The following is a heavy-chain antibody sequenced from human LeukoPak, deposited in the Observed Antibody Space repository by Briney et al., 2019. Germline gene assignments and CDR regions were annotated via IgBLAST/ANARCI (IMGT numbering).Heavy chain of an antibody. J-gene: IGHJ6*04. Sequence: GASVKVSCKASGYTFTGYYMHWVRQAPGQGLEWMGWINPNSGGTNYAQKFQGWVTMTRDTSISTAYMELSGLRSDDTAVYYCAAASVRGVPYYYYGMDVWGKGTTVTVSS. CDR2: INPNSGGT. V-gene: IGHV1-2*04. D-gene: IGHD3-10*01. CDR3: AAASVRGVPYYYYGMDV. CDR1: GYTFTGYY.